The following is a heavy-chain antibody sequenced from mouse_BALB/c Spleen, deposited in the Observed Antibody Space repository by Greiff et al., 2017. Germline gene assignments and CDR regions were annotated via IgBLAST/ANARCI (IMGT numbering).Heavy chain of an antibody. CDR2: IRLKSNNYAT. CDR3: TSNWDGFAY. V-gene: IGHV6-6*02. Sequence: EVQVVESGGGLVQPGGSMKLSCVASGFTFSNYWMNWVRQSPEKGLEWVAEIRLKSNNYATHYAESVKGRFTISRDDSKSSVYLQMNNLRAEDTGIYYCTSNWDGFAYWGQGTLVTVSA. D-gene: IGHD4-1*01. J-gene: IGHJ3*01. CDR1: GFTFSNYW.